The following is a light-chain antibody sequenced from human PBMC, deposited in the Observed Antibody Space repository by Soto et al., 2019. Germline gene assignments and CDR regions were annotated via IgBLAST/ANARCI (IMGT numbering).Light chain of an antibody. Sequence: QSVLTQPPSASGTPGQRVTISCSGSSSNIGSKYVDWYQQLPGTAPKLLMYRNNQRPSGVPDRVSGSKSGTSASLAISGLRSEDEDDYYCAAWDDGVSGPAFGGGTKLTVL. CDR1: SSNIGSKY. CDR2: RNN. CDR3: AAWDDGVSGPA. J-gene: IGLJ2*01. V-gene: IGLV1-47*01.